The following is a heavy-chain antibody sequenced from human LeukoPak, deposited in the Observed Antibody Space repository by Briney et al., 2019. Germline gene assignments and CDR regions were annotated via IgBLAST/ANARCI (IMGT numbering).Heavy chain of an antibody. Sequence: SETLSLTCTVSGGSISSGGYYWSWIRQHPGKGLEWIGYIYYSGSTYYNPPLKSRVTISVDTSKNQFSLKLSSVTAADTAVYYCARDNHGYSGYVLDYWGQGTLVTVSS. J-gene: IGHJ4*02. V-gene: IGHV4-31*03. CDR2: IYYSGST. CDR3: ARDNHGYSGYVLDY. D-gene: IGHD5-12*01. CDR1: GGSISSGGYY.